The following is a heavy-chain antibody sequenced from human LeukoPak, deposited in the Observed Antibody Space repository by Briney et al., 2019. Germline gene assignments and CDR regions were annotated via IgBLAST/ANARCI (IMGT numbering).Heavy chain of an antibody. J-gene: IGHJ3*02. CDR3: AKDWTGTTPDAFDI. D-gene: IGHD1-1*01. Sequence: ETLSLTCTVSGGSISTSYWSWVRQAPGKGLEWVSAISGSGGSTYYADSVKGRFTISRDNSKNTLYLQMNSLRAEDTAVYYCAKDWTGTTPDAFDIWGQGTVVTVSS. CDR2: ISGSGGST. CDR1: GGSISTSY. V-gene: IGHV3-23*01.